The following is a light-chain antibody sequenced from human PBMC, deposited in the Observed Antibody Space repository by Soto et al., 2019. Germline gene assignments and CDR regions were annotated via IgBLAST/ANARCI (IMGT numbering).Light chain of an antibody. CDR1: SSNIGNNY. J-gene: IGLJ1*01. CDR3: GTWDSSLSSFV. CDR2: DNN. Sequence: QSMRTQPPSVCASPGQKVTISCSGSSSNIGNNYVSWYQQLPGTAPKLLIYDNNKRPSGIPDRFSGSKSGTSATLGITGLQTGDEADYYCGTWDSSLSSFVFGTGTKVTVL. V-gene: IGLV1-51*01.